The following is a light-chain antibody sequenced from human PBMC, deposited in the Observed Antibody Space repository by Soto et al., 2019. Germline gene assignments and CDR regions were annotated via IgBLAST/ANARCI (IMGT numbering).Light chain of an antibody. Sequence: QSVLTQPPSVSAAPGQKVTISCSGSDSNIGSNFVSWYRQLPRTAPKLLIYDNNKRPSGISDRFSGSKSGTSATLAITGLQTGDEADYYCGTWDSSLSVVLFGGGTKVTVL. CDR3: GTWDSSLSVVL. V-gene: IGLV1-51*01. CDR1: DSNIGSNF. CDR2: DNN. J-gene: IGLJ3*02.